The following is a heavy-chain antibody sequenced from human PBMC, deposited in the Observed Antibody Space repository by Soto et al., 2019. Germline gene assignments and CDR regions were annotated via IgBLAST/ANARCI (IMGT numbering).Heavy chain of an antibody. Sequence: QVQLQESGPGLVKPSETLSLSCTVSGGSFTSYYWGWIRQPPGKEMEWIGYVHHSWGSAYNPPLQSRVAISLDTSKSQFSQKLTSVTATDTALYYCARQGFGPLHGLVDVWGQGTTVIVSS. CDR1: GGSFTSYY. CDR2: VHHSWGS. CDR3: ARQGFGPLHGLVDV. D-gene: IGHD3-10*01. V-gene: IGHV4-59*08. J-gene: IGHJ6*02.